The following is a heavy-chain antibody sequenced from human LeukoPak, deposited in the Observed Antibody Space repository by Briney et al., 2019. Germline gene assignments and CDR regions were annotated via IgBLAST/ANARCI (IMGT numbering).Heavy chain of an antibody. Sequence: SETLSLTCTVSGGSISSYYWSWLRQPPGKGLEWIGYIYYSGSTNYNPSLKSRVTISVDTSKNQFSLKLSPVTAADTAVYYCAREGQYGDYARFDPWGQGTLVTVSS. CDR2: IYYSGST. J-gene: IGHJ5*02. V-gene: IGHV4-59*01. CDR3: AREGQYGDYARFDP. D-gene: IGHD4-17*01. CDR1: GGSISSYY.